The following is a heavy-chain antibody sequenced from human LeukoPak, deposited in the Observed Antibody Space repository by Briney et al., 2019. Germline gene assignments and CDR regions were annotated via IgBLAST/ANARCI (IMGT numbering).Heavy chain of an antibody. CDR3: AKDRYYDFWTGYSDDAFDI. D-gene: IGHD3-3*01. J-gene: IGHJ3*02. Sequence: GRSLRLSCAVSGFTFEDYAMQWVRQARGKGLEGVSGMSWNSGSIVYADSVEGGFTISRDNDENSLYVQMNSLRAEDMALYYCAKDRYYDFWTGYSDDAFDIWGQGTMVTVSS. V-gene: IGHV3-9*03. CDR2: MSWNSGSI. CDR1: GFTFEDYA.